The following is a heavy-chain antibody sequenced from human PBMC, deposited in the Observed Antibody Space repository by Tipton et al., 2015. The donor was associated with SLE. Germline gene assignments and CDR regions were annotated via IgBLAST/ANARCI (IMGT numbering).Heavy chain of an antibody. J-gene: IGHJ1*01. Sequence: SRITMSVDTSKNQFYLKLSSVTAADTAVYYCARSFQHWGQGTLVTVSS. V-gene: IGHV4-55*01. CDR3: ARSFQH.